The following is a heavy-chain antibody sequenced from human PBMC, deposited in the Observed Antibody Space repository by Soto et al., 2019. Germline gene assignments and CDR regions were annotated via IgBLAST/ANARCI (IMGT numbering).Heavy chain of an antibody. D-gene: IGHD3-3*01. J-gene: IGHJ6*02. CDR2: IYYSGST. Sequence: WETLALTGTVSVGSSGREYWRLIRQRPGKARERIGYIYYSGSTNYNPSLKSRVTISVDTSKNQFSLKLSSVTAADTAVYYCARAFPRGYDIWSGYPPNYGMDVWGHGTKVTVS. CDR3: ARAFPRGYDIWSGYPPNYGMDV. CDR1: VGSSGREY. V-gene: IGHV4-59*13.